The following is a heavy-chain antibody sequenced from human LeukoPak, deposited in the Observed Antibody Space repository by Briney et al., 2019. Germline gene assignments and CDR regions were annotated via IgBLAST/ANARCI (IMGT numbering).Heavy chain of an antibody. CDR3: AKHSDCSGSTCYKFDY. CDR2: ISGSGGST. Sequence: GGSLRLSCAASEFTFSSYAMSWVRQAPGKGLEWVSFISGSGGSTNYADSVKGRFTISRDNSKNTVYLQMNTLRAEDTALYYCAKHSDCSGSTCYKFDYWGQGSLVTASS. CDR1: EFTFSSYA. D-gene: IGHD2-15*01. V-gene: IGHV3-23*01. J-gene: IGHJ4*02.